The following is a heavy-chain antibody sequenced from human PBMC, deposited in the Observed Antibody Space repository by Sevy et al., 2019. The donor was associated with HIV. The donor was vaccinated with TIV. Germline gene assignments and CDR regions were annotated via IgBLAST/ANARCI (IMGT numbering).Heavy chain of an antibody. CDR1: GFTFSSYW. CDR3: ARALGDYDFWSGFDYYYGMDV. V-gene: IGHV3-74*01. J-gene: IGHJ6*02. CDR2: INSDGSST. Sequence: GGSLRLSCAASGFTFSSYWMHWVRQAPGKGLVWVSRINSDGSSTSYADSVKGRFTISRDNAKNTLYLQMNSLRAEETAVYYCARALGDYDFWSGFDYYYGMDVWGQGTTVTVSS. D-gene: IGHD3-3*01.